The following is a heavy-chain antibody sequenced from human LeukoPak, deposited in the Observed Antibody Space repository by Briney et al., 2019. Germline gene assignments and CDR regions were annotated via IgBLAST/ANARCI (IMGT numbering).Heavy chain of an antibody. D-gene: IGHD1-26*01. V-gene: IGHV3-21*04. J-gene: IGHJ4*02. CDR2: ISSSSSYI. CDR3: ARDWASVGATDY. Sequence: GGSLRLSCAASGFTFSGYSMNWVRRAPGKGLEWVSSISSSSSYIYYADSVKGRFTISRDNAKNSLYLQMNSLRAEDTAVYYCARDWASVGATDYWGQGTLVTVSS. CDR1: GFTFSGYS.